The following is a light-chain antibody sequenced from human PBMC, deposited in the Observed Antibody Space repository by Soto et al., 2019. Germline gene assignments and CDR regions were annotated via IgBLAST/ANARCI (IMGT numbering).Light chain of an antibody. J-gene: IGKJ1*01. CDR1: QSVGSN. Sequence: EIVMTQSPATLSVSPGERATLSCRASQSVGSNLAWYQQKPGQAPSRLIYVASTRATGIPARFSGSGSGTEVILTLGSLQSEHFAIYLCQQYNNWPPSSTFGQGNKVVIK. CDR3: QQYNNWPPSST. V-gene: IGKV3-15*01. CDR2: VAS.